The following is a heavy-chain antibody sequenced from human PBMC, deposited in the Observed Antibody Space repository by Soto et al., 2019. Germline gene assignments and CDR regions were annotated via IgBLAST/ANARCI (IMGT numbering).Heavy chain of an antibody. CDR2: ISAYKGNT. Sequence: ASVKVSCKASGYTFTNHGITWVRQAPGQGLEWMGWISAYKGNTNYAQKFQGRVTMTTDTSTSTAYMELRSLRSDDMAVYYCASRSGQLPYYFDYWGQGTQVTVPQ. D-gene: IGHD6-6*01. V-gene: IGHV1-18*03. CDR3: ASRSGQLPYYFDY. J-gene: IGHJ4*02. CDR1: GYTFTNHG.